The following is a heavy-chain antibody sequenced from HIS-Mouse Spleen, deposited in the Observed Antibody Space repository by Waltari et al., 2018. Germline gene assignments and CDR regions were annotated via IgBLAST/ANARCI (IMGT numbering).Heavy chain of an antibody. CDR1: GVTFSSYA. CDR3: ARVWGIAVAGAFDI. Sequence: QVQLVESGGGVVQPGRSLRLSCAASGVTFSSYAMHWVRQAPGKGLEWVAVISYDGSNKYYADSVKGRFTISRDNSKNTLYLQMNSLRAEDTAVYYCARVWGIAVAGAFDIWGQGTMVTVSS. CDR2: ISYDGSNK. D-gene: IGHD6-19*01. V-gene: IGHV3-30*04. J-gene: IGHJ3*02.